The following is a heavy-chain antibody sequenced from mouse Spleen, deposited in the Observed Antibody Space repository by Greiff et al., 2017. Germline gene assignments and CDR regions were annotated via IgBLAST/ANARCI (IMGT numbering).Heavy chain of an antibody. V-gene: IGHV1-42*01. CDR3: ARSGRYPYAMDY. CDR2: INPSTGGT. J-gene: IGHJ4*01. CDR1: GYSFTGYY. Sequence: VQLQQSGPELVKPGASVKISCKASGYSFTGYYMNWVKQSPEKSLEWIGEINPSTGGTTYNQKFKAKATLTVDKSSSTAYMQLKSLTSEDSAVYYCARSGRYPYAMDYWGQGTSVTVSS. D-gene: IGHD2-14*01.